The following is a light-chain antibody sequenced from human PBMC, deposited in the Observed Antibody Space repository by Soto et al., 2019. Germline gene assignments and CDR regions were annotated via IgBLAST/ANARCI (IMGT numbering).Light chain of an antibody. Sequence: QSVLTQPPSASGTPGQRVTISCSGSSSNIGSNTVNWYQQLPGTAPKLLIYSNNQQPSGVPDRFSGSKSGTSASLAISGLQSEDEDDYYCYAWDSSRSGVVFGGGTKLTVL. CDR3: YAWDSSRSGVV. J-gene: IGLJ2*01. V-gene: IGLV1-44*01. CDR2: SNN. CDR1: SSNIGSNT.